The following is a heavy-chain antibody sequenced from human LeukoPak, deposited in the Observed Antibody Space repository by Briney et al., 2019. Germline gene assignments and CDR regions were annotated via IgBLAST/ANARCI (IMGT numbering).Heavy chain of an antibody. Sequence: SETLSLTCTVSGGSLSSSSYYWGWVRQPPGTGLEWVGSIYYSGSTYYNPSLKSRVTISVDTSKNQFSLKLSSVTAADTAVYYCARHVLVVWVPGSDYFDSWGQGTLVTVSS. CDR3: ARHVLVVWVPGSDYFDS. CDR1: GGSLSSSSYY. J-gene: IGHJ4*02. CDR2: IYYSGST. V-gene: IGHV4-39*01. D-gene: IGHD3-10*01.